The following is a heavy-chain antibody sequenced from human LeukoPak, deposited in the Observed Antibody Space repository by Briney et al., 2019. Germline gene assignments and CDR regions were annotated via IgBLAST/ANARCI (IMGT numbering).Heavy chain of an antibody. CDR3: ARGRLNLVRGATEFDY. J-gene: IGHJ4*02. Sequence: PSETLSLTCTVSGGSIGSTSYYWSWIRQPAGKGLEWIGRIYNSGSTNYKPSLKSRVTISVDTSKNQFSLKLRSVTAADTAVYYCARGRLNLVRGATEFDYWGQGTLVTVSS. V-gene: IGHV4-61*02. CDR1: GGSIGSTSYY. D-gene: IGHD3-10*01. CDR2: IYNSGST.